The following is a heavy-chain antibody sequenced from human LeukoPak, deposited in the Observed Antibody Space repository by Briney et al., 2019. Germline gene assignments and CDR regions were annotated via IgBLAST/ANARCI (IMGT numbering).Heavy chain of an antibody. V-gene: IGHV3-23*01. CDR1: GFTFSSYA. CDR2: IGGSGGST. Sequence: AGGSLRLSCAASGFTFSSYAMSWVRQAPGKGLEWVSAIGGSGGSTYYADSVKGRFTISRDNSKNTLYLQMNSLRAEDTAVYYCAKVEKVAGRYYFDYWGQGTLVTVSS. J-gene: IGHJ4*02. CDR3: AKVEKVAGRYYFDY. D-gene: IGHD6-19*01.